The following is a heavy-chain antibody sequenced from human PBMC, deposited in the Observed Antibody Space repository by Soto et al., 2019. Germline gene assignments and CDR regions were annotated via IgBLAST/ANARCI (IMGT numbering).Heavy chain of an antibody. CDR2: VFHTGDT. CDR3: ARKAWVRFDY. CDR1: GDSISSSVW. D-gene: IGHD7-27*01. V-gene: IGHV4-4*02. Sequence: SATLSLTCAVSGDSISSSVWWTWVRQPPGKGLEWIGEVFHTGDTYFNPSLRSRVAMSVDKSTNEFSLKVTSVTAAETAIHYCARKAWVRFDYWGQGTTVTVSS. J-gene: IGHJ4*03.